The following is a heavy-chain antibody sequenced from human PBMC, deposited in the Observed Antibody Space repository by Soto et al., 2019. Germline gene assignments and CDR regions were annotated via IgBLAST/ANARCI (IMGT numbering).Heavy chain of an antibody. Sequence: GGSLRLSCAASGFTFSSYAMSWVRQAPGKGLEWVSAISGSGGSTYYADSVKGRFTISRDNSKNTLYLQMNSLRAEDTAVYYCAKDRALYYYDSSGYYSNAFDIWGQGTMVTVSS. J-gene: IGHJ3*02. CDR3: AKDRALYYYDSSGYYSNAFDI. D-gene: IGHD3-22*01. V-gene: IGHV3-23*01. CDR2: ISGSGGST. CDR1: GFTFSSYA.